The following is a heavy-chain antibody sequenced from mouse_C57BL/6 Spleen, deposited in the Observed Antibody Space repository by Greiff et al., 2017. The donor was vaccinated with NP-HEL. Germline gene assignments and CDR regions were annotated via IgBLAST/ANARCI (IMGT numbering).Heavy chain of an antibody. J-gene: IGHJ2*01. D-gene: IGHD2-3*01. V-gene: IGHV5-9*01. CDR2: ISGGGGNT. Sequence: EVQVVESGGGLVKPGGSLKLSCAASGFTFSSYTMSWVRQTPEKRLEWVATISGGGGNTYYPDSVKGRFTISRDNAKNTLYLQMSRLRSEDTALYYCARHDDGYDYWGQGTTLTVSS. CDR1: GFTFSSYT. CDR3: ARHDDGYDY.